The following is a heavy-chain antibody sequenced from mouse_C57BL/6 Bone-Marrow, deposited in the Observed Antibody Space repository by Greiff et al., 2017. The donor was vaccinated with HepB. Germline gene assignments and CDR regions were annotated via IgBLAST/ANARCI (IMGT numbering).Heavy chain of an antibody. Sequence: QVQLKQPGAELVKPGASVKLSCKASGYTFTSYWMHWVKQRPGQGLEWIGMIHPNSGSTNYNEKFKSKATLTVDKSSSTAYMQLSSLTSEDSAVYYCARGDYLWYFDVWGTGTTVTVSS. V-gene: IGHV1-64*01. CDR1: GYTFTSYW. CDR2: IHPNSGST. CDR3: ARGDYLWYFDV. D-gene: IGHD1-1*02. J-gene: IGHJ1*03.